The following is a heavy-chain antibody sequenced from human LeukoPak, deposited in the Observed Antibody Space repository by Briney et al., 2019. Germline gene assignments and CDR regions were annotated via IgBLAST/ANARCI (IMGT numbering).Heavy chain of an antibody. CDR2: ISSSSSYI. CDR3: AKRLAVAGQYYFDY. CDR1: GFTFSSYS. Sequence: GGSLRLSCAASGFTFSSYSMNWVRQAPGKGLEWVSSISSSSSYIYYADSVKGRFTISRDNSKNTLYLQMNSLRAEDTAVYYCAKRLAVAGQYYFDYWGQGTLVTVSS. V-gene: IGHV3-21*04. J-gene: IGHJ4*02. D-gene: IGHD6-19*01.